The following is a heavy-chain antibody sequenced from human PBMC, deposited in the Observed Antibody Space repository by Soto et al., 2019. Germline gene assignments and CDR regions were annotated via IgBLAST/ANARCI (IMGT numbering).Heavy chain of an antibody. CDR3: VRNLAAGGTFYFDY. CDR1: GFTFSDHY. D-gene: IGHD6-13*01. J-gene: IGHJ4*02. Sequence: EVQLVESGGGLVQPGGSLRLSCAASGFTFSDHYMDWVRQAPGKGLEWVGRIRNEPKGYTTEYAASVKGRFTISRYDSENSLYLQMNNLKTEDTAVYYCVRNLAAGGTFYFDYWGPGALVTVSS. CDR2: IRNEPKGYTT. V-gene: IGHV3-72*01.